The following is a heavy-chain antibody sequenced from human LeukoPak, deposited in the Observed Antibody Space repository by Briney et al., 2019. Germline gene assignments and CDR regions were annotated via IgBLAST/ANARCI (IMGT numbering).Heavy chain of an antibody. CDR1: GYTFTGYY. V-gene: IGHV1-2*02. D-gene: IGHD4-17*01. Sequence: ASVKVSCKASGYTFTGYYMHWVRQAPGQGLEWMGWINPNSGGTNYAQKFQGRVTVTRDTSISTAYMELSRLRSDGTAVYYCARFGYGDPSNLSFDYWGQGTLVTVSS. J-gene: IGHJ4*02. CDR3: ARFGYGDPSNLSFDY. CDR2: INPNSGGT.